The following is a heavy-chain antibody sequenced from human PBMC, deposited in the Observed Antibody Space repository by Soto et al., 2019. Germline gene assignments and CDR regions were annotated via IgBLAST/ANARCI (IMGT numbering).Heavy chain of an antibody. Sequence: GASVKVSCKASGGTFISYAISWVRQAPGQGLEWMGGIIPIFGTANYAQKFQGRVTITADKSTSTAYMELSSLRSEDTAVYYCARGLAGSWQQNWFDPWGQGTLVTVSS. D-gene: IGHD6-13*01. J-gene: IGHJ5*02. CDR2: IIPIFGTA. CDR1: GGTFISYA. V-gene: IGHV1-69*06. CDR3: ARGLAGSWQQNWFDP.